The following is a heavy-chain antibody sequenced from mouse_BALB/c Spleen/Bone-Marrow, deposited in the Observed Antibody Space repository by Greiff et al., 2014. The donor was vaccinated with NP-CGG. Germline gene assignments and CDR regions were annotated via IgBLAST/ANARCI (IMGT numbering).Heavy chain of an antibody. CDR2: ISSGDGYT. CDR1: GFTFSSYG. V-gene: IGHV5-6*01. J-gene: IGHJ3*01. CDR3: ARQRGGGYYGFFAY. Sequence: DVQLVESGGALVKPGGSLKLSCAASGFTFSSYGMSWVRQTPDKRLEWVATISSGDGYTYYPDSVKGRFTISRDNAKNTRYLQMSSLTSEDSAMYYCARQRGGGYYGFFAYWGQGTLVTVSA. D-gene: IGHD1-1*01.